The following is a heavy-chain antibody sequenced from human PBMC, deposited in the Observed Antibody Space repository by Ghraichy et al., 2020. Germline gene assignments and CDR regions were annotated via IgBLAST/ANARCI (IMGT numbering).Heavy chain of an antibody. CDR1: GYTFTSYG. D-gene: IGHD2-15*01. V-gene: IGHV1-18*04. CDR2: ISAYNGNT. Sequence: ASVKVSCKASGYTFTSYGISWVRQAPGQGLEWMGWISAYNGNTNYAQKLQGRVTMTTDTSTSTAYMELRSLRSDDTAVYYCAREGYCSGGSCYTFYYYYYGMDVWGQGTTVTVSS. J-gene: IGHJ6*02. CDR3: AREGYCSGGSCYTFYYYYYGMDV.